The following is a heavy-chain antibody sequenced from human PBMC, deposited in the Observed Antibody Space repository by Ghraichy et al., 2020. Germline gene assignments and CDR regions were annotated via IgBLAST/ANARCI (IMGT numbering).Heavy chain of an antibody. CDR3: ARSSTIGIAAAGTKKNWFDP. J-gene: IGHJ5*02. V-gene: IGHV1-8*01. Sequence: ASVKVSCKASGYTFTSSDINWVRQAAGQGLEWMGWMNPNSGNTGYAQRFQGRVTMTRNTSISTAYMELSSLRSEDTAVYYCARSSTIGIAAAGTKKNWFDPWGQGTLVTVSS. CDR1: GYTFTSSD. CDR2: MNPNSGNT. D-gene: IGHD6-13*01.